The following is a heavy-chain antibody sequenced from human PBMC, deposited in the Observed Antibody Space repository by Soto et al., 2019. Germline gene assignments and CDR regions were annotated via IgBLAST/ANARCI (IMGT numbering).Heavy chain of an antibody. J-gene: IGHJ4*02. CDR3: AKDGGGYAYNYELDS. CDR1: GFTFYEYA. CDR2: ITWNSGTR. V-gene: IGHV3-9*01. Sequence: LRLSCAASGFTFYEYAMHWVRQVPGKGLEWVSGITWNSGTRGYADSVKGRFTISRDNAKNSLYLEMTSLRPEDTAFYHCAKDGGGYAYNYELDSWGQGTLVTVSS. D-gene: IGHD3-16*01.